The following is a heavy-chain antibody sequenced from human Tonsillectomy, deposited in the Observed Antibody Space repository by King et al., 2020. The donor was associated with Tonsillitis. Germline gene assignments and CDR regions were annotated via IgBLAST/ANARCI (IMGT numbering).Heavy chain of an antibody. V-gene: IGHV1-69*06. J-gene: IGHJ6*03. CDR1: GGTFSSYG. CDR2: IIPIFRKS. D-gene: IGHD6-19*01. CDR3: AKFGSGWYPYYYMDV. Sequence: QLVQSGAEVKKPGSSVKVSCQASGGTFSSYGISWVRQAPGQGPEWMGGIIPIFRKSSYAQKFQGRVTITADTSTSTVYMELSSLRSEDTAVYFCAKFGSGWYPYYYMDVWGNGTTVIVS.